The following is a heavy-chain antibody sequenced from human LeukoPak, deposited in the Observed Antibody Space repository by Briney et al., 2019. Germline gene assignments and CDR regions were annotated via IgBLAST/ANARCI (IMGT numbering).Heavy chain of an antibody. CDR1: GLTCSSNY. Sequence: PGGSLRLSCAASGLTCSSNYMSWVRQAPGKGLEWVSVIYSGGSTYYSDSAKGRFTISRDNSKNTLYLQMNSLRAEDTAVYYCAGAQGIAARWWGQGTLVTVSS. V-gene: IGHV3-53*01. CDR2: IYSGGST. J-gene: IGHJ4*02. CDR3: AGAQGIAARW. D-gene: IGHD6-6*01.